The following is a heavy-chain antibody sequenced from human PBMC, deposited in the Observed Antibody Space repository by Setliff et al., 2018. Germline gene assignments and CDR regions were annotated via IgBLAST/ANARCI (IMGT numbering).Heavy chain of an antibody. CDR3: ARADHLVTTTFDY. D-gene: IGHD4-17*01. Sequence: ASVKVSCKASGYSLSNYVMNWVRQAPGQGLEWMGWINTKTGDPTYAQGYTGRFAFSLDTSDSATYLDISNLKAEDPATYYCARADHLVTTTFDYWGQGTLVTVSS. CDR2: INTKTGDP. CDR1: GYSLSNYV. V-gene: IGHV7-4-1*02. J-gene: IGHJ4*01.